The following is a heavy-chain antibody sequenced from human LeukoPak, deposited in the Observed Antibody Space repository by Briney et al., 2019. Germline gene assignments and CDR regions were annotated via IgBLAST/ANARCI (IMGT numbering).Heavy chain of an antibody. CDR1: GDSISSDYY. D-gene: IGHD3-22*01. Sequence: SETLSLTCAVSGDSISSDYYWAWIRQPPGKGLEWIGSVFHSENTYYNPSLKSQVTISVDTPKNKFSLKLTSVTAADTAVYYCARGNADYYDSSGYLSWGQGTLVTVSS. CDR2: VFHSENT. CDR3: ARGNADYYDSSGYLS. V-gene: IGHV4-38-2*01. J-gene: IGHJ5*02.